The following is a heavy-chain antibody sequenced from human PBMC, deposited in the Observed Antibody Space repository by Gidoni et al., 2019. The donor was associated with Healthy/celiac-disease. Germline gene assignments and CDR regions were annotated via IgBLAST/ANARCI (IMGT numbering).Heavy chain of an antibody. CDR3: AKGSCGLVVPAASPPPLCY. CDR1: GFTFSRYG. J-gene: IGHJ4*02. CDR2: ISYDGSNK. Sequence: QVQLVESGGGVVQPGRSLSLSCSASGFTFSRYGIHWGRQAPGKGLEWVAVISYDGSNKYYADSVKGRFTSSRDNSKNTLYLQMNSLRAEDTAVYYCAKGSCGLVVPAASPPPLCYWGQGTLVTVSS. D-gene: IGHD2-2*01. V-gene: IGHV3-30*18.